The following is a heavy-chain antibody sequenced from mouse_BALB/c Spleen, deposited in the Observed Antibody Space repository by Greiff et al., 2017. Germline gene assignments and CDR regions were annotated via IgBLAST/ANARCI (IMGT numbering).Heavy chain of an antibody. CDR2: ISSGGST. V-gene: IGHV5-6-5*01. D-gene: IGHD2-1*01. CDR3: ARYYGNYEAWFAY. Sequence: EVQLVESGGGLVKPGGSLKLSCAASGFTFSSYAMSWVRQTPEKRLEWVASISSGGSTYYPDSVKGRFTISRDNARNILYLQMSSLRSEDTAMYYCARYYGNYEAWFAYWGQGTLVTVSA. CDR1: GFTFSSYA. J-gene: IGHJ3*01.